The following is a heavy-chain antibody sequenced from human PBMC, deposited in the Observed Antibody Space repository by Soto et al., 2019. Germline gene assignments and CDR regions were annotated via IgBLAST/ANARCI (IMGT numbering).Heavy chain of an antibody. Sequence: QRQLQESGPGLVKPSETLSLTCTVSGGSISSSRYYWGWIRQPPGKGLEWIGRIYYSGSTYYNPSLKSRVTISVDTSKNQFSLKLSSVTAADTAVYYCTNSNWFDPWGQGTLVTVSS. CDR2: IYYSGST. CDR3: TNSNWFDP. D-gene: IGHD3-10*01. J-gene: IGHJ5*02. CDR1: GGSISSSRYY. V-gene: IGHV4-39*01.